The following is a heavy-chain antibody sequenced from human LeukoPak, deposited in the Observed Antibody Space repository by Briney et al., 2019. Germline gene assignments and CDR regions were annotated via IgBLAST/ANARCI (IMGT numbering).Heavy chain of an antibody. CDR3: VKAASGSYSVSDY. J-gene: IGHJ4*02. D-gene: IGHD1-26*01. Sequence: SGGSLRLSCAASGFTFSSYAMSWVRQAPGKGLEWVSAISGSGGSTYYADSVKGRFTISRDNSKNTLYLQMNSLRAEDTAVYYCVKAASGSYSVSDYWGQGTLVTVSS. V-gene: IGHV3-23*01. CDR2: ISGSGGST. CDR1: GFTFSSYA.